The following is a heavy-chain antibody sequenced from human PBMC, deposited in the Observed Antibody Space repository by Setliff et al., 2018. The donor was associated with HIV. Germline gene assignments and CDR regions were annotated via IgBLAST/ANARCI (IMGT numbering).Heavy chain of an antibody. CDR2: ISAYNGNT. Sequence: ASVKVSCKASGYTFTSYGISWVRQALGQGLEWMGWISAYNGNTNYAQKLQGRVIMTTDTSTSTAYMELRSLRSDDTAVYYCARDSEPGIAVAGTRFYAFDIWGQGTMVTVSS. J-gene: IGHJ3*02. CDR1: GYTFTSYG. CDR3: ARDSEPGIAVAGTRFYAFDI. D-gene: IGHD6-19*01. V-gene: IGHV1-18*01.